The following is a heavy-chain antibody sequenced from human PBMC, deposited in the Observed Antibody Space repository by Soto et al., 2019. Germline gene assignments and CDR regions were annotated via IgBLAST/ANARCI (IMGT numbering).Heavy chain of an antibody. D-gene: IGHD1-26*01. CDR1: GFTFSSYA. CDR2: ISGSGGST. V-gene: IGHV3-23*01. Sequence: EVQVLESGGGLVQPGGSLRLSCAASGFTFSSYAMSWVRQAPGKGLEWVSAISGSGGSTYYADSVKGRFTISRDKSKKTLYLQMKSLRAEDTAVYYCAKDHGREGSPYYYGMDVWGQGTPVTVSS. CDR3: AKDHGREGSPYYYGMDV. J-gene: IGHJ6*02.